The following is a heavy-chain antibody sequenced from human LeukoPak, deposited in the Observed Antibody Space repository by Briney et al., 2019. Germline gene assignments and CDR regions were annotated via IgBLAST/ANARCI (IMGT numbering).Heavy chain of an antibody. CDR2: FYASGTT. CDR3: AKTHCGGGSCDKFDS. J-gene: IGHJ5*01. V-gene: IGHV4-4*07. CDR1: GASINTYF. D-gene: IGHD2-15*01. Sequence: SATLSLTCTVSGASINTYFWSWIRQPAGKRLEWFGRFYASGTTYYNPSLRSRVSLSIDTSKNQLSLNLSSVTAADTALYYCAKTHCGGGSCDKFDSWGQGILVTVSS.